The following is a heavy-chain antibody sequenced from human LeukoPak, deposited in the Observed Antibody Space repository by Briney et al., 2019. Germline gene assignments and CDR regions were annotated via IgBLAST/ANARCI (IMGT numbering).Heavy chain of an antibody. CDR2: INHSGST. CDR1: GGSFSGYY. J-gene: IGHJ6*02. V-gene: IGHV4-34*01. CDR3: ARSINYGVYVAARSYGMDV. Sequence: SETLSLTCAVYGGSFSGYYWSWIRQPPGKGLEWIGEINHSGSTNYNPSLKSRVTISVDTSKNQFSLKLSSVTAADTAVYYCARSINYGVYVAARSYGMDVWGQGTTVTVSS. D-gene: IGHD4-17*01.